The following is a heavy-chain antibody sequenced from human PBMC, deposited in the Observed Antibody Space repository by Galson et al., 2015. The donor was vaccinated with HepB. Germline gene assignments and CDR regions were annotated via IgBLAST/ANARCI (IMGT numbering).Heavy chain of an antibody. CDR1: GFIFSNYR. J-gene: IGHJ4*02. CDR3: ARDSGRGGWGTLAWGPKPPRASHFDY. Sequence: SLRLSCAASGFIFSNYRMNWARQAPGKGLEWVASISSTNNDIHYADSVKGRFTISRDNAQKSLHLQMNSLTAEDTAIYYCARDSGRGGWGTLAWGPKPPRASHFDYWGQGTLVTVSS. V-gene: IGHV3-21*01. D-gene: IGHD1/OR15-1a*01. CDR2: ISSTNNDI.